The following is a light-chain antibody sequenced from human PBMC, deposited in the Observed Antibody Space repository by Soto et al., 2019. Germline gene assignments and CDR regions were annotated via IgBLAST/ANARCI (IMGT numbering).Light chain of an antibody. V-gene: IGKV2-30*01. CDR3: MQGTHWPPWT. Sequence: DVVMTQSPLSLPVTLGQPASISCRSSQSLAYGDGNTYLNWFQQRPGQSPRRLIYKVSNRDSGVPERFSGSGSGANFTLKISRVEAEDVGVYYCMQGTHWPPWTFGQGTKVEI. J-gene: IGKJ1*01. CDR1: QSLAYGDGNTY. CDR2: KVS.